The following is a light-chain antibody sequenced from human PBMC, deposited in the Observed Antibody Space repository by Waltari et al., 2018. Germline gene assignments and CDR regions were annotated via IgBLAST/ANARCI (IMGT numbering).Light chain of an antibody. CDR2: EVT. Sequence: QSALTQPASVSGSPGQSITISCTGASSVVGAFNFVSWYQHHPGKAPKFIVYEVTNWPPVCSRRFARFTSDHSASRTLSVRHAEDEADYYCSSYITTNTLRLFGRGTKLTVL. V-gene: IGLV2-14*01. CDR1: SSVVGAFNF. CDR3: SSYITTNTLRL. J-gene: IGLJ2*01.